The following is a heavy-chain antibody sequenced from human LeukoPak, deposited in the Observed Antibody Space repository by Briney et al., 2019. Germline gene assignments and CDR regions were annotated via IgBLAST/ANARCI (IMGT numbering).Heavy chain of an antibody. Sequence: SETLSLTCAVYGGSFSGYYWSWIRQPPGKGREWIGEINHSGSTNYNPSLKSRVTISVDTSKNQFSLKLSSVTAADTAVYYCARVFRGVAVAGMVWVQRCYYYYMDVWGKGTTVTVSS. CDR1: GGSFSGYY. CDR2: INHSGST. J-gene: IGHJ6*03. CDR3: ARVFRGVAVAGMVWVQRCYYYYMDV. V-gene: IGHV4-34*01. D-gene: IGHD6-19*01.